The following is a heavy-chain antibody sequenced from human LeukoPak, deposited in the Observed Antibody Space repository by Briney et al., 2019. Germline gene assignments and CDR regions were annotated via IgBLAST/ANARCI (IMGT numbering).Heavy chain of an antibody. CDR1: GFTFSDYY. CDR2: ISSSGSTI. V-gene: IGHV3-11*04. J-gene: IGHJ4*02. CDR3: ARYSSSPLFDY. D-gene: IGHD6-6*01. Sequence: PGGSLRLSCAAPGFTFSDYYMSWIRQAPGKGLEWVSYISSSGSTIYYADSVKGRFTISRDNAKNSLYLQMNSLRAEDTAAYYCARYSSSPLFDYWGQGTLVTVSS.